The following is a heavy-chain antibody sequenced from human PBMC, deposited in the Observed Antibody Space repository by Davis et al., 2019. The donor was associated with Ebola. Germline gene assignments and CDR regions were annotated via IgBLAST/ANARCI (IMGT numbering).Heavy chain of an antibody. Sequence: SETLSLTCTVSGDSVSSGRDYWSWLRQPAGKGLEWIGHIYTTGSTYYNPSLKSRVTISVDTSKNQFSLQLNSVTPEDTAVYYCARGGCSSTSCYWGWFDPWGQGTLVTVSS. D-gene: IGHD2-2*01. CDR2: IYTTGST. CDR3: ARGGCSSTSCYWGWFDP. J-gene: IGHJ5*02. CDR1: GDSVSSGRDY. V-gene: IGHV4-61*09.